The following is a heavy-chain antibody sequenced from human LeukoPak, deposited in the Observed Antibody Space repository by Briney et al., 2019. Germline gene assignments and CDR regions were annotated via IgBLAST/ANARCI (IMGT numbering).Heavy chain of an antibody. V-gene: IGHV1-46*01. Sequence: ASVKVSCKASGYTFTSYYMHWVRQAPGQGFEWMGIINPSGGSATYAQKFQGRVTMTRDTSTSTVYMDLSSLRSEDTAVYYCVRDSSSSSLADPWGQGTLVTVSS. J-gene: IGHJ5*02. CDR2: INPSGGSA. D-gene: IGHD2-2*01. CDR3: VRDSSSSSLADP. CDR1: GYTFTSYY.